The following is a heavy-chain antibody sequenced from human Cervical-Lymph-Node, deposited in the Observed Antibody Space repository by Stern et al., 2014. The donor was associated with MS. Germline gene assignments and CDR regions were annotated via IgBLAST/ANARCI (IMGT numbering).Heavy chain of an antibody. J-gene: IGHJ4*02. V-gene: IGHV1-3*01. D-gene: IGHD4-17*01. CDR3: ARGRIYGDYER. Sequence: VQLVQSGAEVKKPGASVKVSCKASGYTFTSYAMHWVRQAPGQRLERMGWINAGNGNTKYSQKFQGRVTITRDTSASTAYMELSSLRSEDTALYYWARGRIYGDYERWGQGTLVTVSS. CDR1: GYTFTSYA. CDR2: INAGNGNT.